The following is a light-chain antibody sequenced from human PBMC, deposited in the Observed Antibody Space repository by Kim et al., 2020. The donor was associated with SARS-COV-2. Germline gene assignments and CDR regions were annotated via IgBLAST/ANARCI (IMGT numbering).Light chain of an antibody. Sequence: GRRVTISCSGSLSNIGRNFVSWYQQFPGTAPTVLIYRDDQRPSGVPDRFSASKSGSSASLAISGLQSEDEAEYYCASWDDRLIGHVFGGGTQLTVL. CDR2: RDD. V-gene: IGLV1-47*01. CDR1: LSNIGRNF. CDR3: ASWDDRLIGHV. J-gene: IGLJ2*01.